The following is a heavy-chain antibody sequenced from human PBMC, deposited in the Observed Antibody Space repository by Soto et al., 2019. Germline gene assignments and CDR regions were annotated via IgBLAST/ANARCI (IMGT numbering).Heavy chain of an antibody. CDR2: IMPIFRTP. CDR3: ARDKNRLQLGGNYYYIVYV. CDR1: GGTFSSSA. D-gene: IGHD5-12*01. V-gene: IGHV1-69*12. J-gene: IGHJ6*02. Sequence: QVQLVQSGAEVKKPGSSVKVSCKASGGTFSSSAISWVRQAPGQGLEWMGGIMPIFRTPDYAQTFPGRVTITADESSSTAYMEVSSLRSEDTAVYYCARDKNRLQLGGNYYYIVYVWCQGTTVTVSS.